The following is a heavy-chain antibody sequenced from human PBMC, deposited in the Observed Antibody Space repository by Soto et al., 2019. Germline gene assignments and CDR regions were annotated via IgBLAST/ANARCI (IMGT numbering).Heavy chain of an antibody. J-gene: IGHJ4*02. CDR3: ARGGGLYSISWPIDH. Sequence: QVQLVQSGAEVKKPGASVKVSCKASGYTVTNYGITWVRQAPGQGLEWMGWTGLYNGNTNYAQKFQGRATMTTDTSTSTAYMEFRSLGSDDTAVYYCARGGGLYSISWPIDHWGQGTLVTVSS. D-gene: IGHD6-13*01. V-gene: IGHV1-18*04. CDR2: TGLYNGNT. CDR1: GYTVTNYG.